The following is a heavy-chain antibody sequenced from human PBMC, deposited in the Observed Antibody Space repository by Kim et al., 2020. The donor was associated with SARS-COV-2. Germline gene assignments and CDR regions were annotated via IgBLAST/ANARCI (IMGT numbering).Heavy chain of an antibody. D-gene: IGHD2-15*01. CDR1: GGSFSGYY. V-gene: IGHV4-34*01. Sequence: SETLSLTCAVYGGSFSGYYWSWIRQRPGQGLEWIGEINHSGSTNYNPSLKSRVTISVDTSKNQFSLKLSSVTAADTAVYYCARGGILGGYYYYMDVWGKGTTVTVSS. CDR3: ARGGILGGYYYYMDV. CDR2: INHSGST. J-gene: IGHJ6*03.